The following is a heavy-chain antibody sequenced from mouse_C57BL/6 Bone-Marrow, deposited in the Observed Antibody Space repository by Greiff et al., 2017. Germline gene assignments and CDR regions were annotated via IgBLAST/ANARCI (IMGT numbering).Heavy chain of an antibody. Sequence: VQLKQSGPELVKPGASVKISCKASGYSFTDYNMNWVKQSNGKSLEWIGVINPNYGTTSYNQKFKGKATLTVDQSSSTAYMQRNSLTSEDSAVYYGARGYDYEYAMDYWGQGTSVTVAS. D-gene: IGHD2-4*01. J-gene: IGHJ4*01. CDR3: ARGYDYEYAMDY. CDR2: INPNYGTT. V-gene: IGHV1-39*01. CDR1: GYSFTDYN.